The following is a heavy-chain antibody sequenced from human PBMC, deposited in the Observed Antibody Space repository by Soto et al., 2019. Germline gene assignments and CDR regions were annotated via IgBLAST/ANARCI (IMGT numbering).Heavy chain of an antibody. V-gene: IGHV3-23*01. Sequence: GGSLRLTCAASGFTFSSNGMTWVRKAPGKGLEWVSAITISDGSTYYADSVKGRFTTFRANSQNTLYLQMNSLRAEDTAVYYFAKDRSSSLYSYFDYWGQGTLVTVSS. CDR1: GFTFSSNG. CDR2: ITISDGST. J-gene: IGHJ4*02. D-gene: IGHD6-13*01. CDR3: AKDRSSSLYSYFDY.